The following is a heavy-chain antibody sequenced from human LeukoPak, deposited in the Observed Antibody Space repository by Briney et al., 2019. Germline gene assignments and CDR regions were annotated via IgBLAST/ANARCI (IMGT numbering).Heavy chain of an antibody. D-gene: IGHD6-13*01. CDR3: ARAKAAGDFDY. V-gene: IGHV4-39*01. CDR2: IYYIGNT. Sequence: SETLFLTCTVSGDSISSSGYYYDWIRQPPGKGLEWIGNIYYIGNTWYNPSLKSRVTMSVDTSKNQFSLKLSSVTAADTAVYYCARAKAAGDFDYWGQGTLVTVSS. CDR1: GDSISSSGYY. J-gene: IGHJ4*02.